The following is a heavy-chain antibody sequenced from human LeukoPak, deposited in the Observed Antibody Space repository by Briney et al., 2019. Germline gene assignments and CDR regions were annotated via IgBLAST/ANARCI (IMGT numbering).Heavy chain of an antibody. CDR2: IYYSGST. J-gene: IGHJ4*02. Sequence: SETLSLTCTVSGGSISSSSYYWGWIRQPPGKGLEWIGYIYYSGSTYYNPSLKSRVTISVDTSKNQFSLKLSSVTAADTAVYYCATPRGFLALEAIDYWGQGTLVTVSS. CDR1: GGSISSSSYY. D-gene: IGHD3-3*01. V-gene: IGHV4-30-4*08. CDR3: ATPRGFLALEAIDY.